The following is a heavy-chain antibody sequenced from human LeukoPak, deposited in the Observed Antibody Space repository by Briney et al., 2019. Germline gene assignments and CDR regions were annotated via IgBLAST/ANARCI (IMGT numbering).Heavy chain of an antibody. V-gene: IGHV1-18*01. CDR1: GYTFTGYG. CDR3: ARDYGGTFYDY. D-gene: IGHD2/OR15-2a*01. Sequence: GASVKVTRKTSGYTFTGYGISWVRQAPGQGLEWLGWIDGYSGDRNYAEKVQGRVSMTTDTSTSTASMELGSLTYDDTAVYYCARDYGGTFYDYWGQGTLIIVSS. J-gene: IGHJ4*02. CDR2: IDGYSGDR.